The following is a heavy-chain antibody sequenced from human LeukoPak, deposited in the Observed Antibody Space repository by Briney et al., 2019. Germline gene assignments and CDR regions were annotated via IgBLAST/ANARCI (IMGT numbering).Heavy chain of an antibody. CDR1: GYTSTSYG. Sequence: ASVKVSCKASGYTSTSYGISWVRQAPGQGLEWMGWISAYNGNTNYAQKLQGRVTMTTDTSTSTAYMELRSLRSDDTAVYYCARDRQDSSGWYLISGFDPWGQGTLVTVSS. D-gene: IGHD6-19*01. CDR3: ARDRQDSSGWYLISGFDP. CDR2: ISAYNGNT. J-gene: IGHJ5*02. V-gene: IGHV1-18*01.